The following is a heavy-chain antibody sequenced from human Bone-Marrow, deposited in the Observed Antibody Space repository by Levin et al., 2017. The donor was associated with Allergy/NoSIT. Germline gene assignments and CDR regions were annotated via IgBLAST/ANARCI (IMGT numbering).Heavy chain of an antibody. J-gene: IGHJ4*02. V-gene: IGHV1-3*01. Sequence: ASVKVSCMASGYTFSSHSFQWVRQAPGQGLEWMGWIHAGNGDTKYSQNFHGRVTITIDTSASTAFMELSSLRSEDTAVYYCARARGFSGYDVWGQGTLLTVSS. CDR1: GYTFSSHS. CDR2: IHAGNGDT. CDR3: ARARGFSGYDV. D-gene: IGHD5-12*01.